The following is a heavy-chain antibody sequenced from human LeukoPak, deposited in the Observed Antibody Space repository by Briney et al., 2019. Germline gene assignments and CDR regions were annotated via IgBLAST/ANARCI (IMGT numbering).Heavy chain of an antibody. D-gene: IGHD5-12*01. J-gene: IGHJ4*02. CDR3: ATRPPEATIRLPFDY. Sequence: GGSLRLSCAASRFTFSTYAMNWVRQAPGKGLEWVSAISGSGGRTFYADSVKGRFTISRDNSKNTLYLQMNSLRAEDTAVYYCATRPPEATIRLPFDYWGQGTLVTVSS. CDR2: ISGSGGRT. CDR1: RFTFSTYA. V-gene: IGHV3-23*01.